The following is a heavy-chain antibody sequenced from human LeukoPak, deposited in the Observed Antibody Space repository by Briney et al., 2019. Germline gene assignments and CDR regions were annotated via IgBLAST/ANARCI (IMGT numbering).Heavy chain of an antibody. CDR1: GGSISSGSYY. CDR3: ARDRIQLAGFDY. D-gene: IGHD5-18*01. Sequence: SETLSLTCTVSGGSISSGSYYWSWIRQPAGKGLEWIGRIYTSGSTNYNPSLKSRVTISVDTSKNQFSPKLSSVTAADTAVYYCARDRIQLAGFDYWGQGTLVTVSS. J-gene: IGHJ4*02. V-gene: IGHV4-61*02. CDR2: IYTSGST.